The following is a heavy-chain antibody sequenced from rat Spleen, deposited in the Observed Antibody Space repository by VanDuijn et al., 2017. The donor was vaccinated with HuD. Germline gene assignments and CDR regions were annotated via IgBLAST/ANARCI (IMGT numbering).Heavy chain of an antibody. CDR1: GFTFSDYA. CDR2: IVFDSSGI. CDR3: ARCFDL. Sequence: EVQLVESGGGLVQPGRSLKLSCAVSGFTFSDYAMAWVRQAPKKGLEWVATIVFDSSGIYYRDSVKGRFTVSRDNTKNTLFLQMDSLRSEDTATYYCARCFDLWGQGVMVTVSS. V-gene: IGHV5-17*01. J-gene: IGHJ2*01.